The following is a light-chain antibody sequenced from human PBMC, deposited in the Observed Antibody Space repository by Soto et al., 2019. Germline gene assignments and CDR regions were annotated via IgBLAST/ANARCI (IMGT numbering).Light chain of an antibody. CDR3: QQYNYWPPWT. Sequence: EIVMMQSPATLSVSPGERATLSCRASQSVSSNLAWYQQKPGQAPRLLISGASTRATGIPARFSGSGSGTEFTLTISSLQSEDFAVYYCQQYNYWPPWTFGQGTKVEIK. V-gene: IGKV3-15*01. CDR1: QSVSSN. CDR2: GAS. J-gene: IGKJ1*01.